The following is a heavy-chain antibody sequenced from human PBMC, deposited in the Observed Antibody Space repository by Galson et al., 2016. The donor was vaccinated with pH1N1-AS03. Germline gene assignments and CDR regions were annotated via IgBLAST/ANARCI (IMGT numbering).Heavy chain of an antibody. V-gene: IGHV3-9*01. J-gene: IGHJ4*02. Sequence: SLRLSCAASGFTFDDYAMHWVRLAPGKGLEWVSGITWNSDSIGYADSVKGRFTISRDNAQNSLYLQMNSLRSEDTASYYCTALDFWGQGTLVTVAS. CDR3: TALDF. CDR1: GFTFDDYA. CDR2: ITWNSDSI.